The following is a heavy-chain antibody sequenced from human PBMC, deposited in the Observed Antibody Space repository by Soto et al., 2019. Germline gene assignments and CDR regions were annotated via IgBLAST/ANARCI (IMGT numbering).Heavy chain of an antibody. Sequence: QVQLVQSGAEVRKPGSSVRVSCKASGGSFNRHTISWVRQAPGQGLEWMGGIIPIFGTANHAQKFQGRVTIIADESTSTVYMELSSLRSDDTAIYYCAKDRVTMVRGVPTGYYYYGMDVWGQGTTVTVSS. CDR1: GGSFNRHT. J-gene: IGHJ6*02. CDR3: AKDRVTMVRGVPTGYYYYGMDV. CDR2: IIPIFGTA. D-gene: IGHD3-10*01. V-gene: IGHV1-69*01.